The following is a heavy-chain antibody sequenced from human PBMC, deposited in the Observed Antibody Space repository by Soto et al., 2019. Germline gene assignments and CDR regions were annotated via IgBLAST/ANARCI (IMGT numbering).Heavy chain of an antibody. CDR3: TRDQF. Sequence: GGSLILSCVGSGFTSRGFWMGWVRQAPGKGLEWVANIKEDATQKNYVDSVRGRFTISRDTATISLYLQMNSLRAEDTAVYYCTRDQFWGQGTLVTVS. J-gene: IGHJ4*02. CDR1: GFTSRGFW. CDR2: IKEDATQK. V-gene: IGHV3-7*05.